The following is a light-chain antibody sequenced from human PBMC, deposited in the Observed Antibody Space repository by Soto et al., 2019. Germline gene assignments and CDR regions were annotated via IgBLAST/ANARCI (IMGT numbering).Light chain of an antibody. CDR1: QSLLHSNGYNY. V-gene: IGKV2-28*01. J-gene: IGKJ1*01. CDR2: LGS. Sequence: DIVMTQSPLSLPVTPGEPASISCRSSQSLLHSNGYNYLDWYLQKPGQSPQLLIYLGSNRASGVPDMFRSNRSGTDFTIKISRVEAEDVGVYYRNQALQTPLTFGQGTKVDIK. CDR3: NQALQTPLT.